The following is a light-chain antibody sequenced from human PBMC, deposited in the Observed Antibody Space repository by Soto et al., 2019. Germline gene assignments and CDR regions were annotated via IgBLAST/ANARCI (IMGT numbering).Light chain of an antibody. CDR1: SSNIGAGYD. CDR2: GNS. Sequence: QSMLTQPPSVSGAPGQRVTISCTGSSSNIGAGYDVHWYQQLPGTAPKLLIYGNSNRPSGVPDRFSGSKSGTSASLAITGLQVEDEADYYCQSYDSSLSASEVFGGGTKLTVL. CDR3: QSYDSSLSASEV. J-gene: IGLJ3*02. V-gene: IGLV1-40*01.